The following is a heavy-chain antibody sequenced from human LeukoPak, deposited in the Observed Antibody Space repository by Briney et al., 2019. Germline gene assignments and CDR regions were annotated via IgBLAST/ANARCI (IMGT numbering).Heavy chain of an antibody. Sequence: GGSLRLSCTASGFTFSGYSMNWVRQAPGMGLEWVSSISSSSDYISYADSVKGRFTISRDNSKNTLYLQMNSLRVEDTAVYYCARGTYYYDSSFRHYFDYWGQGTLVTVSS. J-gene: IGHJ4*02. D-gene: IGHD3-22*01. V-gene: IGHV3-21*04. CDR1: GFTFSGYS. CDR3: ARGTYYYDSSFRHYFDY. CDR2: ISSSSDYI.